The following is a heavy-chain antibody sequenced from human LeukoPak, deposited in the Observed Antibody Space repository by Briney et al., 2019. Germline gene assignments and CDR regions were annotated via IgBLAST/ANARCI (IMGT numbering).Heavy chain of an antibody. CDR1: GFTFSSYW. Sequence: VGSLRLSCAASGFTFSSYWMSWVRQAPGKGLEWVANIKQDGSEKYYVDSVKGRFTISRDNAKNSLYLQMNSLRAEDTAVYYCARSLTIPRSGEFDYWGQGTLVTVSS. V-gene: IGHV3-7*01. D-gene: IGHD3-3*01. CDR3: ARSLTIPRSGEFDY. CDR2: IKQDGSEK. J-gene: IGHJ4*02.